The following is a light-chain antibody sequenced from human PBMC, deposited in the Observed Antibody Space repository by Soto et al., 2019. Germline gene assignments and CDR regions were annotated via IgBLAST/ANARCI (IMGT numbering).Light chain of an antibody. Sequence: SVLTHPASVSASPGQSVTISCTGTNSDIANYNLVSWYQQHPGKAPRLMIYEGNKRPSGVSSRFSGFKFGSTAALTISALQAEDEADYYCCSYSGTATWVFDGGTKLTVL. CDR1: NSDIANYNL. V-gene: IGLV2-23*01. CDR3: CSYSGTATWV. J-gene: IGLJ3*02. CDR2: EGN.